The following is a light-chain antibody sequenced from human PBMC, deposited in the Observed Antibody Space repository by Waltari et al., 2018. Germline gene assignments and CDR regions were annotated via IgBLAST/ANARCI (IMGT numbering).Light chain of an antibody. CDR1: SHDARAYNY. J-gene: IGLJ3*02. CDR3: CSYTGTYTHWV. CDR2: DVS. V-gene: IGLV2-11*01. Sequence: QSALTQPRSVSGSPGQSVTISCTGTSHDARAYNYVSWHQQHPGKAPKLMIYDVSKRPSGVPDRFSASKSGNTASLTISGLQAEDEADYYCCSYTGTYTHWVFGGGTKLTVL.